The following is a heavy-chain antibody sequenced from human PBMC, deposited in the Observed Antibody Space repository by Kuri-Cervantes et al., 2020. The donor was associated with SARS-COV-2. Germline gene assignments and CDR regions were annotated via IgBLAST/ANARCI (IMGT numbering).Heavy chain of an antibody. J-gene: IGHJ6*02. D-gene: IGHD5-18*01. Sequence: SLKLYCAASAVTVSSYGMHWVRQAPGKGLEWVAVIWYDGSNKYYADSVKGRFTISRDNSKNTLYLQMNSLRAEDTAVYYCAREGIQLWEGIYYYYYGMEVWGQRPTVTVSS. CDR3: AREGIQLWEGIYYYYYGMEV. CDR1: AVTVSSYG. V-gene: IGHV3-33*08. CDR2: IWYDGSNK.